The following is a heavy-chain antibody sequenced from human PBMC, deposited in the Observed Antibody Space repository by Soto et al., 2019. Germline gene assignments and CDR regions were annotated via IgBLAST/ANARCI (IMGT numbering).Heavy chain of an antibody. CDR1: GFTFSSYG. J-gene: IGHJ4*02. CDR3: AKGAGATLYYFDY. Sequence: HPGGSLRLSCAASGFTFSSYGMHWVRQAPGKGLEWVAVISYDGSNKYYADSVKGRFTISRDNSKNTLYLQMNSLRAEDTAVYYCAKGAGATLYYFDYWGQGTLVTVSS. CDR2: ISYDGSNK. D-gene: IGHD1-26*01. V-gene: IGHV3-30*18.